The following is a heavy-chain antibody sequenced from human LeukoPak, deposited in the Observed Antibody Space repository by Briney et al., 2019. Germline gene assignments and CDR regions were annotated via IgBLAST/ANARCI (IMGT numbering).Heavy chain of an antibody. V-gene: IGHV7-4-1*02. CDR2: INTNTGNP. Sequence: ASVKVSCKASGYTFTSYAMNWVRQAPGQGLEWMGWINTNTGNPTYAQGFTGRFVFSLDTSVSTAYLQISSLKAEDTAVYYCARGNYHYDILTGTFDIWGQGTMVTVSS. D-gene: IGHD3-9*01. CDR3: ARGNYHYDILTGTFDI. J-gene: IGHJ3*02. CDR1: GYTFTSYA.